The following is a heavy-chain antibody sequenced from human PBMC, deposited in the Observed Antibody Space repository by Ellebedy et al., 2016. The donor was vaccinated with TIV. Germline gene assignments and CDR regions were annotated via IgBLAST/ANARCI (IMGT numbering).Heavy chain of an antibody. V-gene: IGHV4-38-2*02. CDR3: AREVVGATPSDY. J-gene: IGHJ4*02. Sequence: GSLRLXCTVSGYSISSGYYWGWIRQPPGKGLEWIGSIYHSGSTYYNPSLKSRVTISVDTSKNQFSLKLSSVTAADTAVYYCAREVVGATPSDYWGQGTLVTVSS. CDR1: GYSISSGYY. CDR2: IYHSGST. D-gene: IGHD1-26*01.